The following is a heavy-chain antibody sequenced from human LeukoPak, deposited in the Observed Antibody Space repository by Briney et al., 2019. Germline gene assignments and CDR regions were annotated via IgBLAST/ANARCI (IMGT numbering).Heavy chain of an antibody. CDR1: GFTFSSYA. J-gene: IGHJ4*02. CDR2: ISYDGSNK. Sequence: GRSLRLSCAASGFTFSSYAMHWVRQAPGKGLEWVAVISYDGSNKYYADSVKGRFTISRDDFKNTLYLQMNSLRAEDTAVYYCARDWGNWDFDYWGQGTLVIVSS. D-gene: IGHD1-1*01. CDR3: ARDWGNWDFDY. V-gene: IGHV3-30*04.